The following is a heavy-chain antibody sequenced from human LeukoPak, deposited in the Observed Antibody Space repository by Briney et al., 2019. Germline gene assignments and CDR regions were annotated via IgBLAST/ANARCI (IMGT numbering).Heavy chain of an antibody. J-gene: IGHJ4*02. D-gene: IGHD1-26*01. CDR1: GFTLSDYY. CDR2: MSSSGTKI. V-gene: IGHV3-11*04. CDR3: ARGGWETYFDY. Sequence: SGGSLRLSRAASGFTLSDYYMSWIRQAPGRGLEWVSYMSSSGTKIYYTGSVKGRFTISRDIAKKSVYLQMNSLRAEDTAVYYCARGGWETYFDYWGLGTLVTVSS.